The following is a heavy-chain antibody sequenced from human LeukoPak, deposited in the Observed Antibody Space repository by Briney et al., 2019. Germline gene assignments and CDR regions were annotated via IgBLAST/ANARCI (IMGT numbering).Heavy chain of an antibody. J-gene: IGHJ4*02. CDR1: GGSITSSSYY. D-gene: IGHD5-18*01. CDR3: ARDRMGTVMVPIDY. V-gene: IGHV4-39*07. CDR2: IYYSGST. Sequence: SETLSLTCTVSGGSITSSSYYWGWIRQPPGKGLEWIGSIYYSGSTYYNPSLKSRVTISVDTSKNQFSLKLRSVTAADTAVYYCARDRMGTVMVPIDYWGQGTLVTVSS.